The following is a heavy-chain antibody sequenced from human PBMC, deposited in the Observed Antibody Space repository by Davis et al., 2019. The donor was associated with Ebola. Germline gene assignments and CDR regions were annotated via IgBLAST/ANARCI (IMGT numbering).Heavy chain of an antibody. J-gene: IGHJ4*02. CDR3: ARDGSLLWGIQY. CDR2: MNPNSGNT. V-gene: IGHV1-8*02. D-gene: IGHD3-16*01. Sequence: AASVKVSCKASGYTFTTYYMHWVRQATGQGLEWMGWMNPNSGNTGYAQKFQGRVTMTRDTSRSTAYMELRSLTSEDTAVYYCARDGSLLWGIQYWGQGTLVTVSS. CDR1: GYTFTTYY.